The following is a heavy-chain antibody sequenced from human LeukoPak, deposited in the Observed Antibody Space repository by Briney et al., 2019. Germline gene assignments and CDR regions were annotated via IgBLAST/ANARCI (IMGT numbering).Heavy chain of an antibody. CDR1: GFTFSSYW. J-gene: IGHJ4*02. CDR2: IKQDGSEK. D-gene: IGHD3-3*01. V-gene: IGHV3-7*01. Sequence: GGSLRLSCAASGFTFSSYWMSWVRQAPGKGLEWVANIKQDGSEKYYVDSVKGRFTISRDNAKNSLYLQMNSLRAEDTAVYYCARDSKWSYYDFWSGYYLDYWGQGTLVTVSS. CDR3: ARDSKWSYYDFWSGYYLDY.